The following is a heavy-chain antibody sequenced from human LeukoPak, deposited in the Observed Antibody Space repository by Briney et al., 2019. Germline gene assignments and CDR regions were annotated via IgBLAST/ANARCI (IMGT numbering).Heavy chain of an antibody. D-gene: IGHD2-2*01. Sequence: SQTLSLTCAVSGGSISSGGYSWSWIRQPPGKGLEWIGYIYHSGSTYYNPSLKSRVTISVDRSKNQFSLKLSSVTAADTAVYYCARGHCSSTSCYPYNWFDPWGQGTLVTVSS. CDR3: ARGHCSSTSCYPYNWFDP. V-gene: IGHV4-30-2*01. J-gene: IGHJ5*02. CDR1: GGSISSGGYS. CDR2: IYHSGST.